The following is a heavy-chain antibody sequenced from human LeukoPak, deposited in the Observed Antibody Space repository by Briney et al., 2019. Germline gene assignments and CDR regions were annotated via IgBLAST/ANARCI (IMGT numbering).Heavy chain of an antibody. CDR3: ATRAVSSGYYKLRDY. CDR2: IYYSGST. D-gene: IGHD3-22*01. V-gene: IGHV4-61*01. CDR1: GGSISSSSYY. J-gene: IGHJ4*02. Sequence: PSETLSLTCTVSGGSISSSSYYWSWIRQPPGKGLEWIGYIYYSGSTNYNPSLKSRVTISVDTSKNQFSLKLSSVTAADTAVYYCATRAVSSGYYKLRDYWGQGTLVTVSS.